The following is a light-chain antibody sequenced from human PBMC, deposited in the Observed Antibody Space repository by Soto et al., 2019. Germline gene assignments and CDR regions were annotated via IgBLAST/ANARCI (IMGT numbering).Light chain of an antibody. Sequence: DIQMTQSPSSLSASVGDRVTITCRARQGISNYLAWYQQQPGKVPKLLIYVASTLQSGVPSRFSGSGSGTDFTLTISSLQPEDVATYYCQKYNSAPWTFGHGTKVELK. CDR1: QGISNY. V-gene: IGKV1-27*01. CDR2: VAS. J-gene: IGKJ1*01. CDR3: QKYNSAPWT.